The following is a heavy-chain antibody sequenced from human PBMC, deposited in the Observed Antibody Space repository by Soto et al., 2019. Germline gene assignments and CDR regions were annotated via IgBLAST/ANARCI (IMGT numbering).Heavy chain of an antibody. D-gene: IGHD6-19*01. V-gene: IGHV3-30*18. J-gene: IGHJ4*02. Sequence: VQLVESGGGVVQPGRSLRLSCAASGFTFSDYAMHWVRQAPGKGLEWVAVVSHDGRNTHYADSVKGRFTISRDSYKNMVSLEMTSLRAEDTAVYYCAKGGRQWLVTSDFNYWGQGALVTVPS. CDR2: VSHDGRNT. CDR1: GFTFSDYA. CDR3: AKGGRQWLVTSDFNY.